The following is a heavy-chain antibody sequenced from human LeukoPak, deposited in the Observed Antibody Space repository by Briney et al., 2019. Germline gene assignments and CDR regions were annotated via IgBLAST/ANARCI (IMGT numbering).Heavy chain of an antibody. Sequence: GASVKVSCKVSGYTLTELSMHWVRQAPGKGLEWMGGFDPEDGETIYAQKFQGRVTMTEDTSTDTAYMELSSLRSEDTAVYYCARGGEDIVVVVAATVNWFDPWGQGTLVTVSS. CDR3: ARGGEDIVVVVAATVNWFDP. CDR2: FDPEDGET. V-gene: IGHV1-24*01. J-gene: IGHJ5*02. CDR1: GYTLTELS. D-gene: IGHD2-15*01.